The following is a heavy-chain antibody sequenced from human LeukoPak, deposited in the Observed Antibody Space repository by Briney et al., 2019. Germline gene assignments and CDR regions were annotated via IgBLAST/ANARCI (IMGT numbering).Heavy chain of an antibody. V-gene: IGHV1-2*02. CDR2: INPNTGAT. J-gene: IGHJ4*02. CDR3: AREVPGGWYDY. CDR1: GYTFTGYY. Sequence: GASVKVSCKASGYTFTGYYMHWVRQAPGQGLEWMGWINPNTGATNYAQKFKGRVTMTRDTSISTAYMELNRLRSDDTAVYYCAREVPGGWYDYWGQGTLVTVSS. D-gene: IGHD6-19*01.